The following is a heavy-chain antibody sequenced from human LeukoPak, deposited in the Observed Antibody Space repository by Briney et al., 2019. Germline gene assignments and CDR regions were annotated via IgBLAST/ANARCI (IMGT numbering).Heavy chain of an antibody. V-gene: IGHV1-2*02. CDR2: INPDSGVT. Sequence: ASVKVSCKASGYIFSGYHIHWVRQAPGQGPQWMGWINPDSGVTNYEEKFQGRVTMTRDTSISTAYMELSILRSDDTAVYYCARESLSGTTTIWFGPWGQGTLVSVSS. D-gene: IGHD1-20*01. CDR3: ARESLSGTTTIWFGP. CDR1: GYIFSGYH. J-gene: IGHJ5*02.